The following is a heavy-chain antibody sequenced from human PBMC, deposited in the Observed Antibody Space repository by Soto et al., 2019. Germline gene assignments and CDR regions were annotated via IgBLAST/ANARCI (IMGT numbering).Heavy chain of an antibody. V-gene: IGHV4-59*11. CDR1: GGSISSHY. CDR3: ARDRTGTDFGDYYGMYV. J-gene: IGHJ6*02. Sequence: SETLSLTCTVSGGSISSHYWGWIRQPPGKGLEWIGQIFYSGGTNYDPSLKSRVTISVDTSKNQFSLKLSSVTAADTAVYYCARDRTGTDFGDYYGMYVWGQGTTVTVSS. D-gene: IGHD1-7*01. CDR2: IFYSGGT.